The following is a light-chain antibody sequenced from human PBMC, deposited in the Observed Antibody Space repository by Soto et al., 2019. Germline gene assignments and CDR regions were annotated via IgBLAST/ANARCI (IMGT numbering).Light chain of an antibody. CDR1: QNIHIF. V-gene: IGKV1-39*01. J-gene: IGKJ4*01. Sequence: DIQMTQSPSSLSASVGDRVTITCRASQNIHIFSNSYHQKPGRAPNLLIYGASTLQNGVPSRFSGSGSGTDFSLTISSLQPEDFGAYYYQQSYSGPPLTFGAGTKVDIK. CDR3: QQSYSGPPLT. CDR2: GAS.